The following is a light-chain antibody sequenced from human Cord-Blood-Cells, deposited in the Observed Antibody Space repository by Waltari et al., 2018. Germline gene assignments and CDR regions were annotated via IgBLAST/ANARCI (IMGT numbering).Light chain of an antibody. CDR3: AAWDDSLNGWV. CDR1: SSNIGSNT. J-gene: IGLJ3*02. CDR2: SNN. V-gene: IGLV1-44*01. Sequence: QSVLTQPPSASGTPGQRVTISCSGSSSNIGSNTVNWYQQLPGTAPKLLSYSNNQRPSGVPDRLSGSKSGTSASLAISGLQSEDEADYYCAAWDDSLNGWVFGGGTKLTVL.